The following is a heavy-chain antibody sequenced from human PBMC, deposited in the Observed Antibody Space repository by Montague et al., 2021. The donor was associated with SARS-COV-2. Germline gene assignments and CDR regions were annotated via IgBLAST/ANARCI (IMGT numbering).Heavy chain of an antibody. Sequence: PALVKPTQTLTLTCTFSGFSLSTSGMCVCWIRQPPGKALEWLALIDWDDDKYYSTSLKTRLTISKDTSKNQVDLTMTNMDPADTATYYCARREAAAVGIGAYQYAWMDVWGQGTTVTVSS. CDR2: IDWDDDK. J-gene: IGHJ6*02. D-gene: IGHD6-13*01. V-gene: IGHV2-70*01. CDR1: GFSLSTSGMC. CDR3: ARREAAAVGIGAYQYAWMDV.